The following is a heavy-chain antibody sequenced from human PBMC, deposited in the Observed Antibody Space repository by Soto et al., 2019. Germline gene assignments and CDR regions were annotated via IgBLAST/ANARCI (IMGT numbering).Heavy chain of an antibody. Sequence: QVQLVESGGGVVQPGRSLRLSCAASGFTFSSYAMHWVRQAPGKGLEWVAVISYDGSNKYYADSVKGRFTISRDNSKNTLYLQMNSLRAEDTAVYYCAREGATYWGLMRYFDLWGRGTLVTVSS. D-gene: IGHD1-26*01. V-gene: IGHV3-30-3*01. CDR2: ISYDGSNK. CDR1: GFTFSSYA. J-gene: IGHJ2*01. CDR3: AREGATYWGLMRYFDL.